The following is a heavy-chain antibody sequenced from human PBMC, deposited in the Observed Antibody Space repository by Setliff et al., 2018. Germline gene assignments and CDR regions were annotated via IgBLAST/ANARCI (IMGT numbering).Heavy chain of an antibody. CDR3: AKDPHPAYCGGDCSFT. J-gene: IGHJ4*02. D-gene: IGHD2-21*02. CDR2: IYSGGST. V-gene: IGHV3-53*01. Sequence: PSETLSLTCTVSGYSISSGYIWGWIRQPPGKGLEWVSVIYSGGSTYYADSVKGRFTVSRDISKNTVYLQMSTLRAEDTAMYYCAKDPHPAYCGGDCSFTWGQGTLVTVSS. CDR1: GYSISSGY.